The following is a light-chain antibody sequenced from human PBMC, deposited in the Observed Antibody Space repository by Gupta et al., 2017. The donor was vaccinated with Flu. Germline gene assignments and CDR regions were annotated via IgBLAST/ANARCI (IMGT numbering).Light chain of an antibody. CDR2: GAS. CDR1: QSISGSY. Sequence: EIVLTQSPGTLSLSPVERATLSCRASQSISGSYLAWYQQKPGQAPRLLIYGASSRATGIPDRFSGSGSGTDFTLTISRLESEDFAVYYCQQYGSSPRTFGQGTKVEIK. CDR3: QQYGSSPRT. V-gene: IGKV3-20*01. J-gene: IGKJ1*01.